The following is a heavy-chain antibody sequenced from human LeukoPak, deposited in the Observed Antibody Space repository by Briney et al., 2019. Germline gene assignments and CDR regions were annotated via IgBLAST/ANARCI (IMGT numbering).Heavy chain of an antibody. CDR1: GFTFSSYN. D-gene: IGHD3-10*02. CDR3: AELGITMIGGV. Sequence: GGSLRLSCAASGFTFSSYNMNWVRQPPGQGLEWVSSITSGSSHIYYADSVKGRFTISRDNAKSSLYLQMNSLRAEDTAVYYCAELGITMIGGVWGKGTTVTISS. J-gene: IGHJ6*04. V-gene: IGHV3-21*01. CDR2: ITSGSSHI.